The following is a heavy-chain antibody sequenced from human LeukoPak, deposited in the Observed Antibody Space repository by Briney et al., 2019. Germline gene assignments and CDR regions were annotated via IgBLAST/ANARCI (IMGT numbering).Heavy chain of an antibody. Sequence: SGGSLRLSCAASGFTFSRYSMNWVRQAPGKGLEWVSSISISSNYRYYADSVKGRFTISRDNSKNTLYLQMGSLRAEDMAVYYCARVAGSTVTYYFDYWGQGTLVTVSS. D-gene: IGHD4-17*01. CDR3: ARVAGSTVTYYFDY. CDR2: ISISSNYR. CDR1: GFTFSRYS. J-gene: IGHJ4*02. V-gene: IGHV3-21*01.